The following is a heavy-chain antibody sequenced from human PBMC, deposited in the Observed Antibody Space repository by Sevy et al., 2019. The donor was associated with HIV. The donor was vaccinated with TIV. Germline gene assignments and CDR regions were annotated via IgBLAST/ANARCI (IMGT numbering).Heavy chain of an antibody. CDR1: GFTFSTYA. Sequence: GGSLRLSCAASGFTFSTYAMTWVCQAPGKGLEWVSVISGSGGSTYYADSVKGRFTISRDNSKNTLYLQMNSLRAEDTAVYYCAKDRVSGTYYTGDFDYWGQGTLVTVSS. D-gene: IGHD3-10*01. V-gene: IGHV3-23*01. CDR3: AKDRVSGTYYTGDFDY. CDR2: ISGSGGST. J-gene: IGHJ4*02.